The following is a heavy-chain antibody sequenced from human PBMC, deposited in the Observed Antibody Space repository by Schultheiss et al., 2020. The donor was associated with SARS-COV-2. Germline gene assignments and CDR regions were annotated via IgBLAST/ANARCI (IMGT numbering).Heavy chain of an antibody. Sequence: SQTLSLTCAVYGGSFSGYYWSWIRQSPGKGLEWIGRIYTSGSTNYNPSLKSRVTISVDTSKNQFSLKLSSVTAADTAVYYCARGLGYGGNSARDYWGQGTLVTVSS. V-gene: IGHV4-34*01. CDR2: IYTSGST. J-gene: IGHJ4*02. CDR3: ARGLGYGGNSARDY. CDR1: GGSFSGYY. D-gene: IGHD4-23*01.